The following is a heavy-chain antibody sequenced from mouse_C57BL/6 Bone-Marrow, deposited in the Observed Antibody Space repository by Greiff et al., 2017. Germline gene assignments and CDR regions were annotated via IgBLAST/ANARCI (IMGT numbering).Heavy chain of an antibody. CDR1: GYSITSGYD. Sequence: EVKLQESGPGMVKPSQSLSLTCTVTGYSITSGYDWHWIRHFPGNILEWMGYISYSGSTNYNPSLKSRISITHDTSKNHFFLKLNSVTTEDTATYYCARGVPGFDYWGQGTTLTVAS. V-gene: IGHV3-1*01. J-gene: IGHJ2*01. CDR2: ISYSGST. CDR3: ARGVPGFDY.